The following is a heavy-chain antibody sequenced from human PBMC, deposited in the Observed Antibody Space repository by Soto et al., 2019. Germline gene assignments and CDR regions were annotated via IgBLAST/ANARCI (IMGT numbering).Heavy chain of an antibody. CDR3: ARLAYYDSSGYYYIGNWFDP. J-gene: IGHJ5*02. D-gene: IGHD3-22*01. V-gene: IGHV4-59*01. CDR1: GGSISSYY. Sequence: SETRSLTCTVSGGSISSYYWSWIRQPPGKGLEWIGYIYYSGSTNYNPSLKSRVTISVDTSKNQFSLKLSSVTAADTAVYYCARLAYYDSSGYYYIGNWFDPWGQGTLVTVSS. CDR2: IYYSGST.